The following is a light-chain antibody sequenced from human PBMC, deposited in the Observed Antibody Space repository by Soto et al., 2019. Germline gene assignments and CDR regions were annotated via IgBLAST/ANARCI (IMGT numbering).Light chain of an antibody. J-gene: IGKJ1*01. V-gene: IGKV3-15*01. CDR2: GSA. Sequence: EIVMTQSPATLSVSPGERATLSCRASQSVISSLAWYWQRPGQAARLLIYGSATRATGIPGRIGGSGSRKVFTLTISSLQSEYSAVDYYQQYQSWPAFGQGTKVDIK. CDR3: QQYQSWPA. CDR1: QSVISS.